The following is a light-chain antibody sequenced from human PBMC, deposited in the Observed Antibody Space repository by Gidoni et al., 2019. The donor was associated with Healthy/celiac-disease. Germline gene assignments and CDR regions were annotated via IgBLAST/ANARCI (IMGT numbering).Light chain of an antibody. J-gene: IGKJ2*01. CDR3: QQYGSLYT. V-gene: IGKV3-20*01. CDR1: QSVSSSY. CDR2: GAS. Sequence: IVLTPSPGTLSLSPGETATLSCRASQSVSSSYLAWYQQKPGQAPRLLSCGASSRATGIPDRFSGSGSGTDFTLTISRLEPEDFAVYYCQQYGSLYTFGQGTKLEIK.